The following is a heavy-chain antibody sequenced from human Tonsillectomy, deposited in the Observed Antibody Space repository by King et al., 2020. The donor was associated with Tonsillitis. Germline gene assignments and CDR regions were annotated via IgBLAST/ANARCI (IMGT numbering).Heavy chain of an antibody. CDR3: ARVTMVRGVIITDYFDY. V-gene: IGHV4-31*03. CDR2: ISYSGST. J-gene: IGHJ4*02. CDR1: GGSISSGGYY. Sequence: VQLQESGPGLVKPSQTLSLTCTVSGGSISSGGYYWNWIRQHPGKGLEWIGDISYSGSTPYNPSLKSRVTISVDTSKNQLSLKLSSVTAADTAVYYCARVTMVRGVIITDYFDYWGQGTLVTVSS. D-gene: IGHD3-10*01.